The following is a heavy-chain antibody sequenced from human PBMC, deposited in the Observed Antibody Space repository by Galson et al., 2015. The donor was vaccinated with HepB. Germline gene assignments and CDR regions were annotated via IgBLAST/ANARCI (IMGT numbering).Heavy chain of an antibody. J-gene: IGHJ4*02. CDR3: ARADYGSGSYYLYYFDY. CDR2: MNPNSGNT. D-gene: IGHD3-10*01. Sequence: SVKVSCKASGYTFTSYDINWVRQATGQGLEWMGWMNPNSGNTGYAQKFQGRVTMTRNTSISTAYMELSSLRSEDTAVYYCARADYGSGSYYLYYFDYWGQGTLVTVSS. CDR1: GYTFTSYD. V-gene: IGHV1-8*01.